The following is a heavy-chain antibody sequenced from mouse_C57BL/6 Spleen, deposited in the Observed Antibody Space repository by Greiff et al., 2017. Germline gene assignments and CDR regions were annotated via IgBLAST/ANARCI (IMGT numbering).Heavy chain of an antibody. Sequence: QVQLQQPGAELVKPGASVKLSCKASGYTFTSYWMHWVKQRPGQGLEWIGMIHPNSGSTNYNEKFKSKATLTVDTSSSTAYMQLSSLTSEDSAVYYCARGDYDYDGGAMDYWGQGTSVTVSS. CDR1: GYTFTSYW. J-gene: IGHJ4*01. V-gene: IGHV1-64*01. CDR2: IHPNSGST. D-gene: IGHD2-4*01. CDR3: ARGDYDYDGGAMDY.